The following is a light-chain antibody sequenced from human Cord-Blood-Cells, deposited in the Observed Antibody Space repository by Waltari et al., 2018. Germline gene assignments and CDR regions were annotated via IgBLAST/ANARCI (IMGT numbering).Light chain of an antibody. Sequence: QSALTQPASVSGSPGQSITIPCTGTSSDVGGYNYVSWYQQHPGIAPKLMIYDVSKRPSGVSNRFSGSKSGNTASLTISGLQAEDEADYYCSSYTSSSTYVFGTGTKVTVL. CDR2: DVS. V-gene: IGLV2-14*01. CDR1: SSDVGGYNY. CDR3: SSYTSSSTYV. J-gene: IGLJ1*01.